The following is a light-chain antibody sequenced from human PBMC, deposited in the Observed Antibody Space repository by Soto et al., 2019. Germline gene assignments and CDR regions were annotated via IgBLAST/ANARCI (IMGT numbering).Light chain of an antibody. CDR2: GAS. J-gene: IGKJ5*01. Sequence: EFVLTQSPGTLSLSPGERATLSCRASQSVTTRLAWYQHKPGQAPTLLMSGASNRASGVPVRFSGSGSGTDFTLTITRLEPEDFALYYCQQYGGSPITFGLVTRLEIK. CDR1: QSVTTR. CDR3: QQYGGSPIT. V-gene: IGKV3-20*01.